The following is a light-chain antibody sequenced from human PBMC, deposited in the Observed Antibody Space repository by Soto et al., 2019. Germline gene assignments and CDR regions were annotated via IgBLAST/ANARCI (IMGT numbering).Light chain of an antibody. V-gene: IGLV1-44*01. CDR3: AAWDDSMKGYV. Sequence: QSALTQPPSASGTPGQRVTISCSGGSSNIGSNFVNWYQQLPGAAPKLLIYSNNQRPSGVPDRFSGSKSGTSAALAISGLQSEDEADYSCAAWDDSMKGYVFGTGTKGTVL. J-gene: IGLJ1*01. CDR2: SNN. CDR1: SSNIGSNF.